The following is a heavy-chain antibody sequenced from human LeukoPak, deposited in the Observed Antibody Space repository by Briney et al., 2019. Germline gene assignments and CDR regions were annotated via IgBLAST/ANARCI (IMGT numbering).Heavy chain of an antibody. CDR3: ARGPIARLYGTLDY. V-gene: IGHV4-34*01. CDR1: GGSFSGYY. D-gene: IGHD1-14*01. J-gene: IGHJ4*02. Sequence: SETLSLTCAVYGGSFSGYYWSWIRQPPGKGLEWIGEINHSGSTNYNPSLKSRVTISVDTSKNQFSLKLSSVTAADTAVYYCARGPIARLYGTLDYWGQGTLVTVCS. CDR2: INHSGST.